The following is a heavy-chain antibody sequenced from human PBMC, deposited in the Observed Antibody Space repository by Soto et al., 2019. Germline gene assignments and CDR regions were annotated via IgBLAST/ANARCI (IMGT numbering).Heavy chain of an antibody. V-gene: IGHV3-74*01. D-gene: IGHD2-8*01. Sequence: EVQVVESGGGLVQPGGSLRLSCATSGFTFSNYWMHWVRQAPGKGLVWVSGLNNDGSGTIYADFVKGRLTISRDNAKNTVYLEMNSLRAEDTALYFCTRGGFMHAFDMWGQGTTVTVSS. CDR2: LNNDGSGT. CDR3: TRGGFMHAFDM. CDR1: GFTFSNYW. J-gene: IGHJ3*02.